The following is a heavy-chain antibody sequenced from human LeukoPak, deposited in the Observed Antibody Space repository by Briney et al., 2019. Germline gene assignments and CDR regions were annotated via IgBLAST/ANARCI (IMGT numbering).Heavy chain of an antibody. CDR2: IHTSGST. D-gene: IGHD3-10*01. V-gene: IGHV4-4*07. CDR3: ASGAYTYYYMDV. J-gene: IGHJ6*03. Sequence: SETLSLTCTVSGGSISSYYWSWIRQPAGKGLEWIGRIHTSGSTNYNPSLKSRVTISVDTSKNQFSLKLSSVTAADTAVYYCASGAYTYYYMDVWGKGTTVTISS. CDR1: GGSISSYY.